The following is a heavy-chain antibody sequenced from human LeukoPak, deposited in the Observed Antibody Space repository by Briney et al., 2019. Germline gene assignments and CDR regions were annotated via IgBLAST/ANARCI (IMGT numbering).Heavy chain of an antibody. CDR3: ARDGGGWYPDY. Sequence: GGSLRLSCAASGFPFSEYYMNWIRQAPGKGLEWVSYISSSGSTIYYADSVRGRFTISRDNAKNSLYLQMNSLRAEDTAMYYCARDGGGWYPDYWGQGTLVTVSS. V-gene: IGHV3-11*01. CDR1: GFPFSEYY. D-gene: IGHD6-19*01. J-gene: IGHJ4*02. CDR2: ISSSGSTI.